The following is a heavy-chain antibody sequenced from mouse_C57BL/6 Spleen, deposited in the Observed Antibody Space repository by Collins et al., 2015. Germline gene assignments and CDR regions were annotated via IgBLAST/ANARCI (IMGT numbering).Heavy chain of an antibody. CDR1: GFSLTSYG. CDR2: MWAGGST. D-gene: IGHD3-2*01. CDR3: AREGTARVAYYFDY. Sequence: QVQLKESGPGLVAPSQSLSITCTVSGFSLTSYGVHWVRQPPGKGLEWLGVMWAGGSTNYNSALMSRLSISKDNSKSQVFLKMNSLQTDDTAMYYCAREGTARVAYYFDYWGQGTTLTVSS. J-gene: IGHJ2*01. V-gene: IGHV2-9*02.